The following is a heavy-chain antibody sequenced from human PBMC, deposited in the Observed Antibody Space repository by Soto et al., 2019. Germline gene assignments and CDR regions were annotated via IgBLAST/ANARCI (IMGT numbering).Heavy chain of an antibody. CDR2: ISGGGDTT. CDR1: GFTLNNNA. CDR3: AKGRGGSGSLTPRVDF. J-gene: IGHJ4*02. V-gene: IGHV3-23*01. Sequence: EVQLLESGGGLVQPGGSLRLSCAASGFTLNNNAITWVRRAQGKGWDWVSAISGGGDTTSYADSVKGRFTVSRDGSKNTLYLQMSSLRAEDTALYYCAKGRGGSGSLTPRVDFWGQGTLVTVSS. D-gene: IGHD3-10*01.